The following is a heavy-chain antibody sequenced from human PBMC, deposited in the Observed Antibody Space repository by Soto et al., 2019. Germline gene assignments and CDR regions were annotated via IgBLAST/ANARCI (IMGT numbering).Heavy chain of an antibody. CDR1: GGSISSYY. CDR3: GGRWGRTFDY. CDR2: IYYSGST. Sequence: SETLSLTCTVSGGSISSYYWSWIRQPPGKGLEWIGYIYYSGSTNYNPSLKSRVTISVDTSKNQFSLKLSSVAAADTAVYYCGGRWGRTFDYGGQGTLVTVSS. D-gene: IGHD7-27*01. V-gene: IGHV4-59*08. J-gene: IGHJ4*02.